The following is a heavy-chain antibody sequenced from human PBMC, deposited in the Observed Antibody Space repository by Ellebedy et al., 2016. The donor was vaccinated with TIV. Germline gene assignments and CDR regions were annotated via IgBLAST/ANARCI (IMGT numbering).Heavy chain of an antibody. D-gene: IGHD5/OR15-5a*01. J-gene: IGHJ3*02. Sequence: PGGSLRLSCAASGFTFSTYWMHWVRQAPGKGLVWVSRINGDESSTSYADSVKGRFTISRDNAKNTVYLQMNSLRAEDTAVYYWARDSRWSTTAPGAFDIWGQGTMVTVSS. CDR3: ARDSRWSTTAPGAFDI. V-gene: IGHV3-74*01. CDR2: INGDESST. CDR1: GFTFSTYW.